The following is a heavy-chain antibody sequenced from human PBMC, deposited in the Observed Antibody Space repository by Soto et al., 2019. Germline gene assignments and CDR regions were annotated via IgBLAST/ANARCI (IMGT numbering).Heavy chain of an antibody. CDR3: ARSIVRYFDWLLYGDAFDI. J-gene: IGHJ3*02. D-gene: IGHD3-9*01. V-gene: IGHV3-48*03. CDR1: GFTFSSYE. Sequence: EVQLVESGGGLVQPGGSLRLSCAASGFTFSSYEMNWVRQAPGKGLECVSYISSSGSTIYYADSVKGRFTISRDNAKNSLYLQMNSLRAEDTAVYYCARSIVRYFDWLLYGDAFDIWGQGTMVTVSS. CDR2: ISSSGSTI.